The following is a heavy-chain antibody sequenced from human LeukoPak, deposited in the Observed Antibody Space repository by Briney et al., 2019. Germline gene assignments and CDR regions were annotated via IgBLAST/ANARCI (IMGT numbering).Heavy chain of an antibody. J-gene: IGHJ3*02. CDR2: INAGNGNT. CDR3: ARPSQEDAFDI. V-gene: IGHV1-3*01. Sequence: ASVKVSCKVSGYTLTELSMHWVRQAPGQRLEWMGWINAGNGNTKYSQKFQGRVTITRDTSASTAYMELSSLRSEDTAVYYCARPSQEDAFDIWGQGTMVTVSS. CDR1: GYTLTELS.